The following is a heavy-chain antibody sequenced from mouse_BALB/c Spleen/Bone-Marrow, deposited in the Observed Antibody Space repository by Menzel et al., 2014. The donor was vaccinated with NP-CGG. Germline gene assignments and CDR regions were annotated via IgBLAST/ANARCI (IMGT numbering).Heavy chain of an antibody. CDR2: IGIGGST. D-gene: IGHD1-1*01. Sequence: QVQLQQSGPGLVAPSQSLSITCSVSGFSLTDYGVHWVRQPPGKGLEWLGIIGIGGSTNYNSALMSRLSTDKDNSKSQVFLKMNSLQTDDTAMYYCARASYYYGSGYDYWGQGTTLTVSS. CDR1: GFSLTDYG. J-gene: IGHJ2*01. V-gene: IGHV2-9*02. CDR3: ARASYYYGSGYDY.